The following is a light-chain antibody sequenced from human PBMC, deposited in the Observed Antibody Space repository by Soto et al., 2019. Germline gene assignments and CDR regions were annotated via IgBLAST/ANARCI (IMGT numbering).Light chain of an antibody. V-gene: IGKV3-20*01. J-gene: IGKJ1*01. CDR3: QQYASSPT. Sequence: EIVLTQSPGTLSLSQGERATLSCRAGQSVTNSYVAWYQQQLGQAPRLLIYGASIRATGIPDRFSGSGSGTDFTLTISGLEPEDSAVFYCQQYASSPTFGQGTKVDIK. CDR1: QSVTNSY. CDR2: GAS.